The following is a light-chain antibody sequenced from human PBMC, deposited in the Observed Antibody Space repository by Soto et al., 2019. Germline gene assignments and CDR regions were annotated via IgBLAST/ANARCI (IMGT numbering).Light chain of an antibody. J-gene: IGLJ1*01. CDR1: SGDVGGYIY. CDR3: SSYAGGPFV. CDR2: DVG. Sequence: VLPQPRPVFGSPGQSVPLSRPGTSGDVGGYIYVSWYQQHPGKAPDLIIYDVGKRPSGVPDRFSGSKSGNTASLTISGLQAEDAADDYCSSYAGGPFVFGTGTKVPAL. V-gene: IGLV2-11*01.